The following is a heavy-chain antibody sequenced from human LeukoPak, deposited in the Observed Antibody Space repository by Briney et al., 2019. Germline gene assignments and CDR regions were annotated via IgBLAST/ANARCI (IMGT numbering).Heavy chain of an antibody. CDR1: GASISSDY. D-gene: IGHD3-22*01. Sequence: NPSETLSLTCTVSGASISSDYWNWIRQPPGKGLEWIGYIHYTGTTNYNPSLKSRVTISVDTSKNQFSLKLSSVTAADTAVYFCARGPYSYDSSGAFDIWGQGTMVTVSS. CDR2: IHYTGTT. J-gene: IGHJ3*02. CDR3: ARGPYSYDSSGAFDI. V-gene: IGHV4-59*08.